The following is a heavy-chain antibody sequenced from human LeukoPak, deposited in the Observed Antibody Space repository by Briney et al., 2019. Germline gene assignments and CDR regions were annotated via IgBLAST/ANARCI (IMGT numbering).Heavy chain of an antibody. CDR1: GGTFSSYA. CDR2: IIPILGIA. D-gene: IGHD3-10*01. V-gene: IGHV1-69*04. CDR3: ASDSLNYGSGSYYYYGMDV. J-gene: IGHJ6*02. Sequence: SVKVSCKASGGTFSSYAISWVRQAPGQGLEWMGRIIPILGIANYAQKFQGRVTITADKSTSTAYMELSSLRSEDTAVYYCASDSLNYGSGSYYYYGMDVWGQGTTVTVSS.